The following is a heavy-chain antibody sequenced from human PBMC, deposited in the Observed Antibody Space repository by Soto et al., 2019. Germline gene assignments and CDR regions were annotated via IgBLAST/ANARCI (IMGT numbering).Heavy chain of an antibody. D-gene: IGHD3-10*01. Sequence: QVQLVQSGAEVKKPGASVKVSCKASGYTFTSYGISWVRQAPGQGLEWMGWISAYNGKTNYAQKRQDRVSMTNNRTTSKAYSELRSQRADETAVYYSARSLRVGYGSEGGSGWGQGTLVTVAS. CDR2: ISAYNGKT. CDR1: GYTFTSYG. V-gene: IGHV1-18*01. J-gene: IGHJ4*02. CDR3: ARSLRVGYGSEGGSG.